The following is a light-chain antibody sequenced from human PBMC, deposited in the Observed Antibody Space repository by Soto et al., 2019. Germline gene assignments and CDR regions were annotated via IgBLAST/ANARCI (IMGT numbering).Light chain of an antibody. Sequence: DIQMTQSPSSLSASVGDRVTITCRASQSISSYLNWYQQKPGKAPKLLIYAASSLQSGVPSRFSGSGSGTDFTLTISSLQPEDFATYYCQQGYSTWTFGQGTKVDI. J-gene: IGKJ1*01. CDR3: QQGYSTWT. V-gene: IGKV1-39*01. CDR2: AAS. CDR1: QSISSY.